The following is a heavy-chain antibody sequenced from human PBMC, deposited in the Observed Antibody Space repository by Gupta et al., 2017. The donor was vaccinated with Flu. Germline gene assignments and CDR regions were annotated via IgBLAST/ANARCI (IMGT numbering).Heavy chain of an antibody. CDR2: IFAPYSDP. CDR3: ARHLDSRPFDS. D-gene: IGHD1-1*01. J-gene: IGHJ4*02. CDR1: EDTFRTHW. V-gene: IGHV5-51*01. Sequence: EVQLVQSGAEVKKLGESLQIFCECSEDTFRTHWIAWVRQVPGKGREWVGLIFAPYSDPRYSASFQGQVTISADKSINTAYLQCASLKASDSALYFCARHLDSRPFDSWGQGTLLTVSS.